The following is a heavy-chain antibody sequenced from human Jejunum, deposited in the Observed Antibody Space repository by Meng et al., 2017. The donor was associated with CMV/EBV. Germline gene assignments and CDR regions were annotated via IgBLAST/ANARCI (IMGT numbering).Heavy chain of an antibody. CDR1: GFTARNHY. V-gene: IGHV3-66*02. CDR2: IYIGDST. J-gene: IGHJ4*02. D-gene: IGHD4-11*01. CDR3: ARTVYINYWEYFFDS. Sequence: GFTARNHYISWVRQAPGKGLEWVSVIYIGDSTHYADSVKGRFTISRDDSKNTFYLQMTSLRPEDTAVYYCARTVYINYWEYFFDSWGQGTLVTVSS.